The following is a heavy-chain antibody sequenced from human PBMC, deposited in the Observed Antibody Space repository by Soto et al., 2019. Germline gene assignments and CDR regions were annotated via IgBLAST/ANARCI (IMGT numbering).Heavy chain of an antibody. CDR2: ISYDGSNK. Sequence: QVQLVESGGGVVQPGRSLRLSCAASGFTFSSYGMHWVRQAPGKGLEWVAVISYDGSNKYYADSVKGRFTISRDNSKNTLYLQMNSLRAEDTAVYYCAKAPYSSSWEGYFQHWGQGTLVTVSS. D-gene: IGHD6-13*01. J-gene: IGHJ1*01. CDR1: GFTFSSYG. CDR3: AKAPYSSSWEGYFQH. V-gene: IGHV3-30*18.